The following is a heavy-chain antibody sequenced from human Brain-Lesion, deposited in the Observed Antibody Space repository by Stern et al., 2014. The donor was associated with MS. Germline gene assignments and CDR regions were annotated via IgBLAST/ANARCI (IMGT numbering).Heavy chain of an antibody. CDR3: AKDGPALVTNWFDP. V-gene: IGHV1-69*06. J-gene: IGHJ5*02. D-gene: IGHD5-18*01. CDR2: IIPIVVSP. Sequence: QVQLVQYGPEVKKPGSSVQVSCEASGGTFGNYPITWVRQAPGQGLEWMGRIIPIVVSPNYAQKFQGRVTITADRSTTTVYMKLSSLKSDDAAVYYCAKDGPALVTNWFDPWGRGTLVTVSS. CDR1: GGTFGNYP.